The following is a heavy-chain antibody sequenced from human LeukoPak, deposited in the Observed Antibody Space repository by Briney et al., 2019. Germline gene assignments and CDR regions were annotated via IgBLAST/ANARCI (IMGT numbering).Heavy chain of an antibody. V-gene: IGHV1-2*02. D-gene: IGHD3-9*01. CDR3: ARGSEYYDILTGYYLSY. CDR2: INPNSGGT. J-gene: IGHJ4*02. Sequence: RASVKVSCKASGYTFTGYYMHWVRQAPGQGLEWMGWINPNSGGTNYAQKFQGRVTMTRDTSISTAYMELSRLRSDDTAVYYCARGSEYYDILTGYYLSYWGQGTLVTVSS. CDR1: GYTFTGYY.